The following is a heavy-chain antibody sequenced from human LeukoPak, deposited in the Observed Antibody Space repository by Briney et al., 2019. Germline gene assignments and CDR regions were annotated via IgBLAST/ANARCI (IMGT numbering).Heavy chain of an antibody. D-gene: IGHD5-12*01. Sequence: GGSLRLSCAASGFSFSTYSMNWVRQAPGKGLEWVAHINQDGSEEHYMDSVKARFIISRDNAKNSLSLQMDSLRAEDTAVYYCVRDGGVSGYDLLDYWGQGTSVTVSS. CDR2: INQDGSEE. V-gene: IGHV3-7*01. CDR1: GFSFSTYS. J-gene: IGHJ4*02. CDR3: VRDGGVSGYDLLDY.